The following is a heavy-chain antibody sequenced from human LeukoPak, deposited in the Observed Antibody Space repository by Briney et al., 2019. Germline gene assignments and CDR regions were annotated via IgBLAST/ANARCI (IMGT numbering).Heavy chain of an antibody. V-gene: IGHV4-59*08. Sequence: SETLSLTCTVSGSSISSYYWSWIRQPPGKGQEWIGYIYYSGSTNYNPSLKSRVTISVDTSKNQFSLKLSSVTAADTAVYYCARRTAKGSYYDTHHFDYWGQGTLVTVSS. J-gene: IGHJ4*02. D-gene: IGHD3-22*01. CDR2: IYYSGST. CDR1: GSSISSYY. CDR3: ARRTAKGSYYDTHHFDY.